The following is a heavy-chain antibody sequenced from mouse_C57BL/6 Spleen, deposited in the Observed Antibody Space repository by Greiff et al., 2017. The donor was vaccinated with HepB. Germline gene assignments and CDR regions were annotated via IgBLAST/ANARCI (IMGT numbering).Heavy chain of an antibody. CDR1: GFTFSDYG. J-gene: IGHJ3*01. V-gene: IGHV5-17*01. D-gene: IGHD2-4*01. CDR3: ANYYDYVRWAY. CDR2: ISSGSSTI. Sequence: EVKLVESGGGLVKPGGSLKLSCAASGFTFSDYGMHWVRQAPETGLEWVAYISSGSSTIYYADTVKGRFTISRDNAKNTLFLQMTSLRSEDTAMYYWANYYDYVRWAYWGQGTLVTVSA.